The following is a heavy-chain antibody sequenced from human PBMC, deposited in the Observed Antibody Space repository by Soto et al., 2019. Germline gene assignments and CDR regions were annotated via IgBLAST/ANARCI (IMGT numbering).Heavy chain of an antibody. Sequence: SQTLSLTCAITGDSVSSNSAGWSWVRQSPSRGLEWLGRTYYRSKWYYEYAVSVRGRITINPDTSKNQYSLQLNSVTPEDTAVSFCERGEQYSGRIFDYWGQGTLVTVSS. D-gene: IGHD1-26*01. CDR3: ERGEQYSGRIFDY. V-gene: IGHV6-1*01. CDR2: TYYRSKWYY. J-gene: IGHJ4*01. CDR1: GDSVSSNSAG.